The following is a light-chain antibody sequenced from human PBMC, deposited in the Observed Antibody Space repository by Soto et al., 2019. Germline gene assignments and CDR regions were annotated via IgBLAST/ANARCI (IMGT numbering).Light chain of an antibody. V-gene: IGLV1-40*01. CDR2: GNT. J-gene: IGLJ1*01. Sequence: QSVLTQPPSVSGAPGQRVTISCTGISSNIGAGYDVHWYQQRPGTAPKLLIFGNTNRPSGVPHRFSGSKSGTSASLAITGLQAEDEGDYYCQSYDSTLSARYVFGTGTKVTVL. CDR1: SSNIGAGYD. CDR3: QSYDSTLSARYV.